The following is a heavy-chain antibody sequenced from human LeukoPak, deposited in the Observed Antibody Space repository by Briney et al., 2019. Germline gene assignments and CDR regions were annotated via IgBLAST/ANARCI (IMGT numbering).Heavy chain of an antibody. CDR2: ISGSGGSA. CDR3: AKGFYILSDAFDI. Sequence: PGGALTLSCAASGFTFSSYAMSWVRQAPGKGLEGGSAISGSGGSAYYADSVQGRFTISRDNSKNTLYLQMNSLRAADTAVYYCAKGFYILSDAFDIWGQGTMVTVSS. V-gene: IGHV3-23*01. D-gene: IGHD2-15*01. CDR1: GFTFSSYA. J-gene: IGHJ3*02.